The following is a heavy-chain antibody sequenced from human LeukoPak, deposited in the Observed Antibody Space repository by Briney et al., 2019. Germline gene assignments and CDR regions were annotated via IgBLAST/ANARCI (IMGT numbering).Heavy chain of an antibody. D-gene: IGHD6-13*01. V-gene: IGHV3-21*01. CDR2: ISSSSSYI. J-gene: IGHJ6*03. CDR3: ARDQTAAAGYYYYYYMDV. Sequence: TGRSLRLSCAASGFTFSSYSMNWVRQAPGKGLEWVSSISSSSSYIYYADSVKGRFTISRDNAKNSLYLQMNSLRAEDTAVYYCARDQTAAAGYYYYYYMDVWGKGTTVTVSS. CDR1: GFTFSSYS.